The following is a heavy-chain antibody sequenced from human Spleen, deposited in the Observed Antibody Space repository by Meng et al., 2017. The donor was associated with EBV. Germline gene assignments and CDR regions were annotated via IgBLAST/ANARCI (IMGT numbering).Heavy chain of an antibody. J-gene: IGHJ4*02. V-gene: IGHV4-4*02. CDR3: ARVELGSAYYFDY. D-gene: IGHD3-10*01. CDR2: IYHSRSS. CDR1: DDTIHETNW. Sequence: QVQADGSGPGVGKSMVHLALVFTDADDTIHETNWWGWVRQSPGKGLELIGEIYHSRSSKYNTSFNSRGTISVDKSKNQFSLKVTSVTAADTAMYYCARVELGSAYYFDYWGQGTLVTVSS.